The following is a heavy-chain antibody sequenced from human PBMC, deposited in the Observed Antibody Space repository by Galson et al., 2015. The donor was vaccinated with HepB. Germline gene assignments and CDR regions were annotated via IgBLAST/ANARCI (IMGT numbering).Heavy chain of an antibody. D-gene: IGHD5-18*01. CDR3: ARDRHWIQLWLTEYYFDY. V-gene: IGHV1-2*02. CDR1: GYTFTGYY. Sequence: SVKVSCKASGYTFTGYYMHWVRQAPGQGLEWMGWINPNSGGTNYAQKFQGRVTMTRDTSISTAYMELSRLRSDDTAVYYCARDRHWIQLWLTEYYFDYWGQGTLVTVSS. J-gene: IGHJ4*02. CDR2: INPNSGGT.